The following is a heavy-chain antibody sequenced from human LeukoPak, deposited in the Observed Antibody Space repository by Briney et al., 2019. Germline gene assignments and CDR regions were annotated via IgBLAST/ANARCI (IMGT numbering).Heavy chain of an antibody. Sequence: ASVKVSCKASGYTFTGYYMHWVRQAPGQGLEWMGWISAYNGNTNYAQKLQGRVTMTTDTSTSTAYMELRSLRSDDTAVYYCARDSRYCSGGSCYFRYYYYGMDVWGQGTTVTVSS. CDR3: ARDSRYCSGGSCYFRYYYYGMDV. V-gene: IGHV1-18*04. CDR1: GYTFTGYY. D-gene: IGHD2-15*01. J-gene: IGHJ6*02. CDR2: ISAYNGNT.